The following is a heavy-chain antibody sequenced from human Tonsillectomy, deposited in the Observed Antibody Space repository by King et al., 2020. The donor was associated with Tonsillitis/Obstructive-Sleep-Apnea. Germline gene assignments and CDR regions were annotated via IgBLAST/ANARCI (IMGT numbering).Heavy chain of an antibody. D-gene: IGHD2/OR15-2a*01. CDR1: GASISSNTYY. CDR2: IFYSGST. J-gene: IGHJ4*02. Sequence: LQLQESGPGLVKPSETLSLTCTVSGASISSNTYYWGWIRQPPGKGLEWIGSIFYSGSTYYNPSLKSRVTISVDTSKNQSSLKLSSVTAADTAVYYCARHDIEGLSYNTRGFDHWGQGTLVTVSS. V-gene: IGHV4-39*01. CDR3: ARHDIEGLSYNTRGFDH.